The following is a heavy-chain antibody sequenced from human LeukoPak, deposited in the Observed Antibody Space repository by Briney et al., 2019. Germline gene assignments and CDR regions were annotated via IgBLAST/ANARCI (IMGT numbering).Heavy chain of an antibody. J-gene: IGHJ4*02. Sequence: ASLKVSCKASGYTFTGYYMHWVRQAPGQGLEWMGWINPNSGGTNYAQKFQGRVTMTRDTSISTAYMELSRLRSDDTAVYYCATENYDFWSGYYCYWGQGTLVTVSS. D-gene: IGHD3-3*01. V-gene: IGHV1-2*02. CDR3: ATENYDFWSGYYCY. CDR1: GYTFTGYY. CDR2: INPNSGGT.